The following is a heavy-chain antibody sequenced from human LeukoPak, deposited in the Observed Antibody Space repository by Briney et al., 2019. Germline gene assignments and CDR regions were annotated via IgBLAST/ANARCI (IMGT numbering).Heavy chain of an antibody. J-gene: IGHJ3*02. D-gene: IGHD4-17*01. CDR3: ARDEDYADAFDI. CDR2: ISSSSSYI. V-gene: IGHV3-21*01. Sequence: GGSLRLSCAASGFTFSSYSMSWVRQAPGKGLEWVSSISSSSSYIYYADSVKGRFTISRDNAKNSLYLQMNSLRAEDTAVYYCARDEDYADAFDIWGQGTMVTVSS. CDR1: GFTFSSYS.